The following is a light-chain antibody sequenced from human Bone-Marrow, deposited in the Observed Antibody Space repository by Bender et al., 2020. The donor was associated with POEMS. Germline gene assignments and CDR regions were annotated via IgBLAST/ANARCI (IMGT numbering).Light chain of an antibody. CDR2: GYN. V-gene: IGLV1-40*01. Sequence: QSVLTQPPSASGTPGQRVTISCSGSKSNIGSDYVHWYRQLPGTAPKLLIYGYNNRPSGVPDRFSGSKSGTSASLAITGLQAEDEGDYYCQSYDNSLGGWVFGGGTKLTVL. J-gene: IGLJ3*02. CDR3: QSYDNSLGGWV. CDR1: KSNIGSDY.